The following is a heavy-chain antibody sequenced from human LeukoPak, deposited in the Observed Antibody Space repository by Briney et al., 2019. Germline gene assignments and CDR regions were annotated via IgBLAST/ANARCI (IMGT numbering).Heavy chain of an antibody. CDR1: GFTFSGYA. V-gene: IGHV3-23*01. D-gene: IGHD4-17*01. J-gene: IGHJ2*01. CDR2: ISGSGGST. Sequence: GGSLRLSCAASGFTFSGYAMSWVRQAPGKGLEWVSAISGSGGSTYYADSVKGRFTISRDNAKNTLYLQMNSLRAEDTAVYYCAKVLVDYGTKYFDLWGRGTLVTVSS. CDR3: AKVLVDYGTKYFDL.